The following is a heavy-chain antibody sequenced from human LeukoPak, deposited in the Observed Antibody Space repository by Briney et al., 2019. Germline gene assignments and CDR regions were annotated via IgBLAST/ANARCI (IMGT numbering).Heavy chain of an antibody. CDR2: INSDGYSI. D-gene: IGHD6-19*01. CDR1: GFTFSGYW. V-gene: IGHV3-74*03. J-gene: IGHJ5*01. CDR3: TRAGYSSGFDS. Sequence: PGGSLRLSCAASGFTFSGYWMHWVRQAPGKGLVWVSRINSDGYSITYADSVKGRFTISRDNAKNTLYLQMNGLIAEDTAAYFCTRAGYSSGFDSWGQGTLVTVSS.